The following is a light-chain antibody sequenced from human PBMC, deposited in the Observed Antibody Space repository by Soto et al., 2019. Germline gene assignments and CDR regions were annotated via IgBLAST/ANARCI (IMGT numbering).Light chain of an antibody. CDR2: GAS. CDR3: QQYDDWLRLT. J-gene: IGKJ4*01. V-gene: IGKV3D-15*01. CDR1: QSVNSY. Sequence: EIVMTQSPATLSVSPGERATLSCRASQSVNSYLAWYQQKPGQAPRRLIFGASSRATGIPARFSGSGSGTEFNLTISSLQSEDFAVYFCQQYDDWLRLTFGGGTKVDTK.